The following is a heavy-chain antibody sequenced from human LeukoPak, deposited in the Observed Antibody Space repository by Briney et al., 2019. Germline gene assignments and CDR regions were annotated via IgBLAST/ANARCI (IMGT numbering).Heavy chain of an antibody. D-gene: IGHD3-10*01. CDR3: ARDRLTMVRGVIINPLDY. CDR1: GGTFSSYA. CDR2: INPNSGGT. V-gene: IGHV1-2*06. J-gene: IGHJ4*02. Sequence: ASVTVSCKASGGTFSSYAISWVRQAPGQGLEWMGRINPNSGGTNYAQKFQGRVTMTRDTSISTAYMELSRLRSDDTAVYYCARDRLTMVRGVIINPLDYWGQGTLVTVSS.